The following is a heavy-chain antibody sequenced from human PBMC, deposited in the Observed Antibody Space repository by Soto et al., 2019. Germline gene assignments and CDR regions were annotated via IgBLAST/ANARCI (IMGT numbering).Heavy chain of an antibody. Sequence: SETLSLTCAVSGGSISSGGYSWSWIRQPPGKGLEWIGYICHSGSTYYNPSLKSRVTISVDRSKNQFSLKLSSVTAADSVVYYCVSTTVTTIPTAYYFDYWGQGTLVTVSS. D-gene: IGHD4-17*01. V-gene: IGHV4-30-2*01. CDR2: ICHSGST. J-gene: IGHJ4*02. CDR3: VSTTVTTIPTAYYFDY. CDR1: GGSISSGGYS.